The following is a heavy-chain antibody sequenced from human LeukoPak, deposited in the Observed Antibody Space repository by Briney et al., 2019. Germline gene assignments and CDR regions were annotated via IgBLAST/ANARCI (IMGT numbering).Heavy chain of an antibody. CDR3: ARSMTLTDAFDV. CDR2: IHSGGST. CDR1: GFTVSSDY. Sequence: GGPLRLSCAASGFTVSSDYMSCVRQAPGKGLEWVSNIHSGGSTYYADSVKGRVTIYRDNSKNTVSLQVNSLRAEDTAVYYCARSMTLTDAFDVWGQGTMVTVSS. V-gene: IGHV3-53*01. J-gene: IGHJ3*01. D-gene: IGHD2-21*01.